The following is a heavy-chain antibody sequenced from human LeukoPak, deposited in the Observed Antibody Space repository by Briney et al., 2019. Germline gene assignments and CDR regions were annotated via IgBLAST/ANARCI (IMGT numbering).Heavy chain of an antibody. V-gene: IGHV3-30*04. CDR1: GFSFNSYA. CDR3: ARDPRWAPNDSSGYFTY. D-gene: IGHD3-22*01. Sequence: PGGSLRLSCEGSGFSFNSYALHWVRQAPGKRLEWVAVISYDGSNKYYADSVKGRFTISRDNSKNTLYLQMSSLRAEDTAVYYCARDPRWAPNDSSGYFTYWGQGTLVTVSS. J-gene: IGHJ4*02. CDR2: ISYDGSNK.